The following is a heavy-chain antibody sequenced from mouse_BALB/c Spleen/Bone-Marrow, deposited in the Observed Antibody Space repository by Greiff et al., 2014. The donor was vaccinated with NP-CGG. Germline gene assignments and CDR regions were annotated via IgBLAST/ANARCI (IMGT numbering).Heavy chain of an antibody. Sequence: VQLQQSGAELVKPGASVKLSCTASGFNIKDTYMHWVKQRPEQGLEWIGRIDPANGNTKSDPKFQGKATITADTSSNTAYLQLSSLTSEDTAVYYWAREATYAMDYCGQRTSGPGS. D-gene: IGHD3-2*02. CDR3: AREATYAMDY. CDR1: GFNIKDTY. J-gene: IGHJ4*01. CDR2: IDPANGNT. V-gene: IGHV14-3*02.